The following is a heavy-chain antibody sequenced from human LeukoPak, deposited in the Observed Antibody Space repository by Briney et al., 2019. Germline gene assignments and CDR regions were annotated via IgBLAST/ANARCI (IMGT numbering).Heavy chain of an antibody. Sequence: GGSLRLSCAASGFTFSNYAMNWVRQAPGKGLEWVSSISGSSTYIYYADSVKGRFTISRDNSKNTLYLQMNSLRAEDTAVYYCAKDPHPYSSSGPIIYYFDYWGQGTLVTVSS. V-gene: IGHV3-21*01. J-gene: IGHJ4*02. CDR3: AKDPHPYSSSGPIIYYFDY. D-gene: IGHD6-13*01. CDR1: GFTFSNYA. CDR2: ISGSSTYI.